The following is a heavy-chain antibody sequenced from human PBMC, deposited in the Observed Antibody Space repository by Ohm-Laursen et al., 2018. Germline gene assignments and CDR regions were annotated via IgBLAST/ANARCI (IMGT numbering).Heavy chain of an antibody. CDR1: GFTFDDYA. D-gene: IGHD3-10*01. J-gene: IGHJ4*02. Sequence: SLRLSCAASGFTFDDYAMHWVRQAPGKGLEWVSGISWNSGSMDYADTVKGRFIISRDNAKNSLYLQMNSLRAEDTALYYCAKDPNDGSDSGYFDYWGQGTLVTVSS. V-gene: IGHV3-9*01. CDR3: AKDPNDGSDSGYFDY. CDR2: ISWNSGSM.